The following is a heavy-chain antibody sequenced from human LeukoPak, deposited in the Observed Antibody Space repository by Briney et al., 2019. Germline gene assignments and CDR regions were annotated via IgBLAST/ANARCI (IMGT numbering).Heavy chain of an antibody. J-gene: IGHJ5*02. CDR1: GGSLNGHY. Sequence: SETLSLTCAVYGGSLNGHYWSWIRQSPGKGLEWIGEGSDIGGTKFNPSLKSRVSISADTSKNQFSLKLTSMTAADTAIYYCVKETDYSHPNLFAPWGQGTLVTVSS. CDR3: VKETDYSHPNLFAP. CDR2: GSDIGGT. D-gene: IGHD4-11*01. V-gene: IGHV4-34*01.